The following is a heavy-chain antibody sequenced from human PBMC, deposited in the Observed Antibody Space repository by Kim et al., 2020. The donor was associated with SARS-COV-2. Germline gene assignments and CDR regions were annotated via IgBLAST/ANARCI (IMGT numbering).Heavy chain of an antibody. D-gene: IGHD3-3*01. CDR2: IKSKRGGGTT. Sequence: GGSLRLSCVVSGFNFNDAWMTWVRQAPGKGLEWVAHIKSKRGGGTTDDAAPVRGRFAISRDDSTSTLYLQMNSLKTEDTAVYYCAKVRDIWNVSLHFWGQGTLVTVSS. J-gene: IGHJ4*02. V-gene: IGHV3-15*01. CDR3: AKVRDIWNVSLHF. CDR1: GFNFNDAW.